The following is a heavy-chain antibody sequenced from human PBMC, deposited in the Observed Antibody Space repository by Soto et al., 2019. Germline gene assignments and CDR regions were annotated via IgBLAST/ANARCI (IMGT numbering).Heavy chain of an antibody. D-gene: IGHD2-15*01. J-gene: IGHJ4*01. Sequence: QVQLVESGGGVVQAGTSLRLSCAVSGIFFSSFGMHWVRQAPGKGLEWVALISHDGSSSFYADSVRGRFTISRDNSRDTVFLQMSRLKQEDTALNYCITPGSPDHSDYWARGTGVAVSS. CDR1: GIFFSSFG. CDR3: ITPGSPDHSDY. CDR2: ISHDGSSS. V-gene: IGHV3-30*03.